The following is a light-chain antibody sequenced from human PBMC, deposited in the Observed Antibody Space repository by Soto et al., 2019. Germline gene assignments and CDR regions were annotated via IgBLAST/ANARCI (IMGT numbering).Light chain of an antibody. CDR3: QQYGSSPQT. Sequence: EIVLTQSPGTLSLSPGERATLSCRASQSVSSSSFAWYQQKPGQAPRLLVYGASSRATGAPDRFSGSGSGTDFTLSISSLRPEDFAVYYCQQYGSSPQTFGRGTKVEIK. V-gene: IGKV3-20*01. CDR2: GAS. CDR1: QSVSSSS. J-gene: IGKJ1*01.